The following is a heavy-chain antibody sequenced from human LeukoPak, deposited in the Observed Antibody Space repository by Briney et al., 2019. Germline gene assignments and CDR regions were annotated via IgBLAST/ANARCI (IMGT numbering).Heavy chain of an antibody. J-gene: IGHJ4*02. Sequence: GGSLRLSCAASGFTFSNAWMSWVRQAPGKGLEWVGRIKSKTDGGTTDYAAPVKGRFTISRDDSKNTLYLQMNSLKTEDTAVYYCTTDPCSYGYMRDYWGQGTLVTVSS. CDR1: GFTFSNAW. CDR2: IKSKTDGGTT. CDR3: TTDPCSYGYMRDY. V-gene: IGHV3-15*01. D-gene: IGHD5-18*01.